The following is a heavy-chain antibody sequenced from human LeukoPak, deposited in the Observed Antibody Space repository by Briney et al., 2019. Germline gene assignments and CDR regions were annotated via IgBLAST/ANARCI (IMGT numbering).Heavy chain of an antibody. CDR2: ISYDGSNK. CDR3: ARGDGYNPWSVRDAFDI. Sequence: GGSLRLSCAASGFTFSSYAMHWVRQAPGKGLDWVAVISYDGSNKYYADSVKGRFTISRDNSKNTLYLQMNSLRAEDTAVYYCARGDGYNPWSVRDAFDIWGQGTMVTVSS. J-gene: IGHJ3*02. V-gene: IGHV3-30*01. CDR1: GFTFSSYA. D-gene: IGHD5-24*01.